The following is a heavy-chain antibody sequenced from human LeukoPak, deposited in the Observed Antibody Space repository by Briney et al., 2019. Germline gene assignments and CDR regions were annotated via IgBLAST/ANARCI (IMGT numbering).Heavy chain of an antibody. V-gene: IGHV1-18*01. D-gene: IGHD3-10*01. CDR3: ARDGNESGSGTFYSIGMDV. CDR1: GYIFSSHG. Sequence: ASVKVSCKASGYIFSSHGISWVRQAPGEGLEWMGWITTYKGNVAYAPKFQGRVTMTTDTSTSTAYMELRSLRSDDTAVYYCARDGNESGSGTFYSIGMDVWGHGTTVTVSS. J-gene: IGHJ6*02. CDR2: ITTYKGNV.